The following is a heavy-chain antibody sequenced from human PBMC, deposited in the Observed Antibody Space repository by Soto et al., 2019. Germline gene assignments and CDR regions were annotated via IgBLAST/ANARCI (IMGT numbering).Heavy chain of an antibody. J-gene: IGHJ4*02. V-gene: IGHV4-31*03. Sequence: QVQLQESGPGLVKPSQTLSLTCTVSGGSISSGGYYWSWIRQHPGKGLEWIGYIYYSGSTYYNPSLESRVTTSVDTSKNQFSLELSSVTAADTAVYYFARLAWRVAVACRGYYFDYLGQGTLVTVSS. CDR3: ARLAWRVAVACRGYYFDY. CDR1: GGSISSGGYY. CDR2: IYYSGST. D-gene: IGHD6-19*01.